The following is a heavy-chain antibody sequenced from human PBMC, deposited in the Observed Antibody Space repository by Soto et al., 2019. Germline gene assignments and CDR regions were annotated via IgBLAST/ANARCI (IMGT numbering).Heavy chain of an antibody. D-gene: IGHD2-2*01. Sequence: QVQLQQWGAGLLKPSETLSLTCAVYGGSFSGYYWSWIRQPPGKGLEWIGEINHSGSTNYNPSLKSRVTISVDTSKNQFSLKLSSVTAADTAVYYCARGRCSSTSCLNLHNWFDPWGQGTLVTVSS. CDR3: ARGRCSSTSCLNLHNWFDP. CDR1: GGSFSGYY. CDR2: INHSGST. J-gene: IGHJ5*02. V-gene: IGHV4-34*01.